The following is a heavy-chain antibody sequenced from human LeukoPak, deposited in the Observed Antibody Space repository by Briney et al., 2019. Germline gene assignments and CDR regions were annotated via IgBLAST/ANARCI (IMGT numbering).Heavy chain of an antibody. V-gene: IGHV4-30-2*01. Sequence: PSQTLSLTCAVSGVSISSGGYFWRWIRQPPGKGLEWIGYIYHSGSTYYNPSLKSRVTISVDRSKNQFSLKLSSVTAADTAVYYCARVRDGYNQFDYWGQGTLVTVSS. CDR1: GVSISSGGYF. D-gene: IGHD5-24*01. CDR3: ARVRDGYNQFDY. CDR2: IYHSGST. J-gene: IGHJ4*02.